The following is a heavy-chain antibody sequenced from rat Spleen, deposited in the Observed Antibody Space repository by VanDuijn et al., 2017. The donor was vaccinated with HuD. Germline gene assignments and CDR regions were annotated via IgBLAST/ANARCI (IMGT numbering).Heavy chain of an antibody. CDR3: TRTYGGYTSHWFAY. D-gene: IGHD1-11*01. Sequence: QVQLKESGPGLVQPSQTLSLACTVSGFSLTSYHVHWVRQPSGKGLEWKGVIRTGGSTEYNSALKSRLSIIRDTSKSKVFLKMNSLQTEDTAIYFCTRTYGGYTSHWFAYWGQGTLVTVSS. V-gene: IGHV2-43*01. CDR1: GFSLTSYH. CDR2: IRTGGST. J-gene: IGHJ3*01.